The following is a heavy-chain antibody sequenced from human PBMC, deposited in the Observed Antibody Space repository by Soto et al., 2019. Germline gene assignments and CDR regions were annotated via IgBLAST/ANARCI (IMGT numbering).Heavy chain of an antibody. V-gene: IGHV4-31*03. CDR2: IDFGGTP. CDR1: GGSGTHDNSY. CDR3: ARGRSSEGPVQMTFDY. Sequence: SETLSLTGIVSGGSGTHDNSYWTWICLHPGKGLEWIGDIDFGGTPYYEPSLKSGVSISAYTSESLFVLRLSSVTAADTAMYYCARGRSSEGPVQMTFDYWGQGTHVTVS. D-gene: IGHD2-2*01. J-gene: IGHJ4*01.